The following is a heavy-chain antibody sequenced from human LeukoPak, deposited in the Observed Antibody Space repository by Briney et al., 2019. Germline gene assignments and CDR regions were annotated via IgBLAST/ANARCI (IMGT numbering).Heavy chain of an antibody. Sequence: HRASVKVSCKASGYTFTGHYIHWVRQAPGQGLEWMGWVNPNSGGTNYAQKFQGRVTMARDTSITTAYMDLSSLRSDDTAVYYCARDNYGIGDYWGQGTLVTVSS. CDR3: ARDNYGIGDY. D-gene: IGHD4-11*01. CDR1: GYTFTGHY. J-gene: IGHJ4*02. V-gene: IGHV1-2*02. CDR2: VNPNSGGT.